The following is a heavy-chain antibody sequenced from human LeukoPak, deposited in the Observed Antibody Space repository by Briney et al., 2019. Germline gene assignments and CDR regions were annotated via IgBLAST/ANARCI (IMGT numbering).Heavy chain of an antibody. V-gene: IGHV4-59*08. CDR2: IYYSGST. CDR3: ARSYYYFDY. Sequence: SETLSLTCTVSGGSISSYYWSWIRQPPGKGLEWIGYIYYSGSTNYNPSLKSRVTISVDTSKNQFSLKLSSVTAADTAVYYCARSYYYFDYWGQGTLVTVSS. D-gene: IGHD2-8*01. J-gene: IGHJ4*02. CDR1: GGSISSYY.